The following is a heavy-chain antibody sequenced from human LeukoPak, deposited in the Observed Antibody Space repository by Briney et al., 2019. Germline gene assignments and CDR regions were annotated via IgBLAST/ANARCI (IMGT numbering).Heavy chain of an antibody. J-gene: IGHJ6*02. D-gene: IGHD3-10*01. CDR1: GGSISGINYY. Sequence: PSQTLSLTCTVSGGSISGINYYWTWIRQPAGKGLEWTGRIYTTGSSNYNPSLKSRVTISVDTSNNQFSLKLSSVTAADTAVYYCARVSPSGVWDVWGQGTTVTVSS. CDR3: ARVSPSGVWDV. V-gene: IGHV4-61*02. CDR2: IYTTGSS.